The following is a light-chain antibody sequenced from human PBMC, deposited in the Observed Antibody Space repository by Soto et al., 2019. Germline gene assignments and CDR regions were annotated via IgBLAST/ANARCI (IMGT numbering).Light chain of an antibody. J-gene: IGLJ1*01. V-gene: IGLV1-51*01. CDR3: GTWDNSLSAGLV. CDR1: SSNIGNNY. CDR2: DND. Sequence: QSVLTQPPSVSAAPGQKVTISCSGSSSNIGNNYVSWYQHLPGTAPKLLIYDNDKRPSGIPDRFSGAKSGTSATLGIAGLQTGDEADYYCGTWDNSLSAGLVFATGTKLTVL.